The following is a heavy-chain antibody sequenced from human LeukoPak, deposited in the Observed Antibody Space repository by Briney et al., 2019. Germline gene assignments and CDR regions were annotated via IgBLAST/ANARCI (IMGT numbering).Heavy chain of an antibody. CDR1: GYTFTSYG. D-gene: IGHD3-3*01. CDR2: ISAYNGNT. CDR3: ARAPYYDFWSGYSKYYFDY. Sequence: ASVKVSCKASGYTFTSYGICWVRQAPGQGLEWMGWISAYNGNTNYAQKLQGRVTMTTDTSTSTAYMELRSLRSDDTAVYYCARAPYYDFWSGYSKYYFDYWGQGTLVTVSS. V-gene: IGHV1-18*01. J-gene: IGHJ4*02.